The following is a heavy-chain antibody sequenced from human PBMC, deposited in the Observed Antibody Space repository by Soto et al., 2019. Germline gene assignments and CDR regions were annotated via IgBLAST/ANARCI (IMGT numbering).Heavy chain of an antibody. V-gene: IGHV3-30-3*01. D-gene: IGHD4-17*01. J-gene: IGHJ4*02. CDR1: GFTFSSYA. Sequence: QVQLVESGGGVVQPGRSLRLSCAASGFTFSSYAMHWVRQAPGKGLEWVAVISYDGSNKYYADSVKGRFTISRDNSKNTLYLQMNSLRAEDTAVYYCVTSLESTVTTHAFDYWGQGTLVTVSS. CDR2: ISYDGSNK. CDR3: VTSLESTVTTHAFDY.